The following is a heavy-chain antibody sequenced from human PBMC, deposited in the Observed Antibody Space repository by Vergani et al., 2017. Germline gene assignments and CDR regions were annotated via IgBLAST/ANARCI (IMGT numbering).Heavy chain of an antibody. CDR1: GFTFSSYA. CDR2: ISGSGGST. V-gene: IGHV3-23*01. D-gene: IGHD3-10*02. J-gene: IGHJ3*02. Sequence: EVQLLESGGGLVQPGGSLRLSCAASGFTFSSYAMSWVRQAPGKGLEGFSAISGSGGSTYYADSVKGRFTISRDNSKNTLYLQMNSLRAEDTAVYYCAKDAITMFPGGDAFDIWGQGTMVTVSS. CDR3: AKDAITMFPGGDAFDI.